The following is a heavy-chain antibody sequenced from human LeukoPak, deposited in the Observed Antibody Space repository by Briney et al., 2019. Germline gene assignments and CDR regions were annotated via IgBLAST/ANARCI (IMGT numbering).Heavy chain of an antibody. CDR3: ARSIPYGTTWYGRSDY. Sequence: GGSLRLSCAVSGFTFSSHSMNWVRQAPGKGLEWVANIKPDGTTKFYVDSVKGRFTISRDNALNSLYLQMNSLRAEDTAIYYCARSIPYGTTWYGRSDYWGQGTLVTVSS. CDR1: GFTFSSHS. D-gene: IGHD6-13*01. J-gene: IGHJ4*02. CDR2: IKPDGTTK. V-gene: IGHV3-7*03.